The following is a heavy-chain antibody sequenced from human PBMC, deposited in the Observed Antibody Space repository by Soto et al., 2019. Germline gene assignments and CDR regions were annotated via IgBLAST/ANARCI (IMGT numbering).Heavy chain of an antibody. CDR1: GDSISSSSYY. V-gene: IGHV4-39*01. D-gene: IGHD6-13*01. CDR2: IYYDGSS. CDR3: ARRTYSSIWYADY. Sequence: QLQLQESGPGLVKPSETLSLTCTVSGDSISSSSYYWGWIRQPPEKDLEWIGTIYYDGSSYYNPSLKSRVTMSVDTSKNQFSLMLTSVTAADTAVYYCARRTYSSIWYADYWGQGTLVTVSS. J-gene: IGHJ4*02.